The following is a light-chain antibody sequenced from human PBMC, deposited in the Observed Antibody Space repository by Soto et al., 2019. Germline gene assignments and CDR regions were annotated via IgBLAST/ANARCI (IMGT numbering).Light chain of an antibody. V-gene: IGKV3-20*01. Sequence: EILFTKNPAPLSFSPGERATLSCRASQSISSYLPWSQQRPGQAPRLLIYGTSSRATGIPDRFSGSGSGTDFTLTISRLEPEDFAVYFCQRYGSSPLITFGQGTRLEN. CDR2: GTS. J-gene: IGKJ5*01. CDR1: QSISSY. CDR3: QRYGSSPLIT.